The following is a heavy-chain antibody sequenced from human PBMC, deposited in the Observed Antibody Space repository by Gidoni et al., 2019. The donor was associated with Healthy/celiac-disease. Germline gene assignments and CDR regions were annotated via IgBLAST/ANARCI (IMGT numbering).Heavy chain of an antibody. J-gene: IGHJ4*02. CDR3: ARSGGTVTLDY. D-gene: IGHD4-17*01. CDR2: ISSSSSTI. V-gene: IGHV3-48*04. CDR1: GFTFSSYS. Sequence: EGQLVESGGGLVQPGGSRRLACAASGFTFSSYSMNWVRQAPGKGLEWVSYISSSSSTIYYADSVKGRFTISRDNAKNSLYLQMNSLRAEDTAVYYCARSGGTVTLDYWGQGTLVTVSS.